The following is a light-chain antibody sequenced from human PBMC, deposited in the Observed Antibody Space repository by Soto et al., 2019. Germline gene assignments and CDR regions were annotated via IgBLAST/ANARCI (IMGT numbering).Light chain of an antibody. J-gene: IGKJ2*01. CDR2: DAS. CDR1: QDISNY. Sequence: DIQMTQSPSSLSASVGDRITITCQASQDISNYLNWYQQKPGKAPKLLIYDASNLETRVPSRFSASGSGTDFTFTISSLQPEDISTYYCQQYDNLPPYTFGQGTKLEIK. CDR3: QQYDNLPPYT. V-gene: IGKV1-33*01.